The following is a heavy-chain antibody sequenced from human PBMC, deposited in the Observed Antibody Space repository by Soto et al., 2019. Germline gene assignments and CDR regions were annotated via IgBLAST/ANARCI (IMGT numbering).Heavy chain of an antibody. CDR1: GVSISSGDYY. J-gene: IGHJ6*02. CDR3: ARYTNFSPYYHGVDV. CDR2: IYYSGNT. Sequence: QVQLQESGPGLVKPSQSVSLTCTVSGVSISSGDYYWSWIRQPPGKGLEWIGYIYYSGNTNYAPSLASRLTSSIDTSRNQFSLHLMSVTAADTAIYYCARYTNFSPYYHGVDVWGQGTTVTVSS. D-gene: IGHD2-8*01. V-gene: IGHV4-30-4*01.